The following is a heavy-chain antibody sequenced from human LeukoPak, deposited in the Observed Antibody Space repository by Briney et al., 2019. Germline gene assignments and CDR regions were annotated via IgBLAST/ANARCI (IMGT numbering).Heavy chain of an antibody. V-gene: IGHV4-39*07. CDR2: IYYSGST. CDR3: ARERMYYDILNFDS. J-gene: IGHJ4*02. Sequence: PSETLSLTCSVSGGSISSSSYYWGWIRQPPGKGLEWIGSIYYSGSTYYNPSLKSRLTISIDTSKNQFSLKVSSVTAADTAVYYCARERMYYDILNFDSWGQGTLLSVSS. CDR1: GGSISSSSYY. D-gene: IGHD3-9*01.